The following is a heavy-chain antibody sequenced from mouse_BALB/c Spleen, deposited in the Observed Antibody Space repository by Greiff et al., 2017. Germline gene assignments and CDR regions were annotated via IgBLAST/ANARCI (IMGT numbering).Heavy chain of an antibody. J-gene: IGHJ1*01. V-gene: IGHV3-2*02. CDR2: INYSGST. CDR1: GYSITSDYV. D-gene: IGHD2-4*01. Sequence: EVKLQESGPGLVKPSQSLSLTCTVTGYSITSDYVWNWIRQFPGNKLEWMGYINYSGSTSYNPSLKSRISITRDTSKNQFFLQLNSVTTEDTATYYCARDDYDNWYFDVWGAGTTVTVSS. CDR3: ARDDYDNWYFDV.